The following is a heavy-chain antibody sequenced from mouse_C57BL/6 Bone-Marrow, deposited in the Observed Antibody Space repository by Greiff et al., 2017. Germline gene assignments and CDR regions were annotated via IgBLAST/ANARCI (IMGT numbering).Heavy chain of an antibody. D-gene: IGHD2-1*01. J-gene: IGHJ1*03. CDR3: ARGSYYGNGYWYFDV. Sequence: VQLQQSGPELVKPGASVKISCKASGYSFTGYYMNWVKQSPEKSLEWIGEINPSTGGTTYNQKFKAKATLTVDKSSSPAYMQLKSLTSEDSAVYYCARGSYYGNGYWYFDVWGTGTTVTVSS. V-gene: IGHV1-42*01. CDR2: INPSTGGT. CDR1: GYSFTGYY.